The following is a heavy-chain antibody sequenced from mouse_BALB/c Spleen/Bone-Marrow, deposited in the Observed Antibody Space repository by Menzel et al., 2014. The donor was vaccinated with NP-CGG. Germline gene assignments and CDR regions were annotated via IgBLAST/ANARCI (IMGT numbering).Heavy chain of an antibody. J-gene: IGHJ3*01. D-gene: IGHD1-1*01. CDR1: SYSFTGYT. V-gene: IGHV1-18*01. Sequence: EVKLEESGPELVKPGASMKISCKASSYSFTGYTMNWVKQSHGKNLEWIGLINPYNGGTNYNQKFKGKATLTVDKSSSTAYMELLSLTSEDSAVYYCARDYYGFSYGFAYWGQGTLVTVSA. CDR2: INPYNGGT. CDR3: ARDYYGFSYGFAY.